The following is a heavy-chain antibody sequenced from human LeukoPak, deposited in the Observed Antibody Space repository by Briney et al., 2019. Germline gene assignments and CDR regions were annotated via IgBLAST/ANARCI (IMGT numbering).Heavy chain of an antibody. CDR1: GFTFSTYW. D-gene: IGHD6-6*01. J-gene: IGHJ4*02. Sequence: GGSLRLFCVASGFTFSTYWMTWARQAPGKGLEWVANLKQDGSEEYYVDSVKGRFTISRDNAKNSLYLQMNSLRAEDTAVYYCARDYRSSSGRSIDYWGQGTLVTVSS. V-gene: IGHV3-7*01. CDR3: ARDYRSSSGRSIDY. CDR2: LKQDGSEE.